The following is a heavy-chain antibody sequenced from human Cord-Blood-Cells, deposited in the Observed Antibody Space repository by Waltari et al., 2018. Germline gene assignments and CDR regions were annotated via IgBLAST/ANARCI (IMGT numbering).Heavy chain of an antibody. J-gene: IGHJ5*02. Sequence: QVQLQESGPGLVKPSGTLSLTCAVSGGSISSSNWWCWVRQPPGKGREWIGEMSHSGSTNYNPSLKSRVTISVDKSKNQFSLKLISVTTADTSVYYCASWGYGTTSNWFDPWGQGTLVTVSS. V-gene: IGHV4-4*02. CDR3: ASWGYGTTSNWFDP. CDR1: GGSISSSNW. CDR2: MSHSGST. D-gene: IGHD1-1*01.